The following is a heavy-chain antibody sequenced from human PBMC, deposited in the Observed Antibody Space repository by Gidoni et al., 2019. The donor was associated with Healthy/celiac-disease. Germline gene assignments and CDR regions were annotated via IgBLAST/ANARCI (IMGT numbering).Heavy chain of an antibody. Sequence: EVQLVESGGGLVKPGGSLRLSCAASGFTFSSYSMNWVRQAPGTGLEWVSSISSSSSYIYYADSVKGRFTISRDNAKNSLYLQMNSLRAEDTAVYYCAREMVRGISFDYWGQGTLVTVSS. V-gene: IGHV3-21*01. J-gene: IGHJ4*02. CDR2: ISSSSSYI. CDR3: AREMVRGISFDY. CDR1: GFTFSSYS. D-gene: IGHD3-10*01.